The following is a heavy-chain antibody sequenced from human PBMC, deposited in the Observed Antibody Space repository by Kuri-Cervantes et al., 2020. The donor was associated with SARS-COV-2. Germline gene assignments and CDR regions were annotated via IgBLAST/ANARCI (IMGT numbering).Heavy chain of an antibody. CDR2: ISAYNDNT. D-gene: IGHD3/OR15-3a*01. J-gene: IGHJ4*02. Sequence: ASVKVSCKASGYTLKTYGLSWVRQAPGQGLEWMGWISAYNDNTNHAQNLQGRVTMTTDTSTSTAYMELRSLTSDDTAVYYCVRNMYYDFWSTYGDWGQGTLVTVSS. CDR3: VRNMYYDFWSTYGD. CDR1: GYTLKTYG. V-gene: IGHV1-18*01.